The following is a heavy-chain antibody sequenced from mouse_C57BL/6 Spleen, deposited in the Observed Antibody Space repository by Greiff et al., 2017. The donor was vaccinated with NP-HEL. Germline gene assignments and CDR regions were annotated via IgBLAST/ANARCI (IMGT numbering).Heavy chain of an antibody. CDR2: IYPGDGDT. CDR1: GYSFSSSW. CDR3: ARLGTTVVADWYFDV. J-gene: IGHJ1*03. Sequence: QVQLQQSGPELVKPGASVKISCKASGYSFSSSWMNWVKQRPGKGLEWIGRIYPGDGDTNYNGKFKGKATLTADKSSSTAYMQLSSRTSEDSAVYFCARLGTTVVADWYFDVWGTGTTVTVSS. D-gene: IGHD1-1*01. V-gene: IGHV1-82*01.